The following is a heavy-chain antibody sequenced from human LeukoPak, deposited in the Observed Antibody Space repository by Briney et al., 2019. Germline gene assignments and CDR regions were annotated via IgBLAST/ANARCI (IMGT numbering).Heavy chain of an antibody. CDR1: GGSISGGDYY. D-gene: IGHD5-12*01. CDR3: ARGGSGYDFGWFDP. CDR2: IYYSGST. V-gene: IGHV4-30-4*01. Sequence: PSETLSLTCTVSGGSISGGDYYWSWIRQPPGKGLEWIGYIYYSGSTYYNPSLKSRVTISVDTSKNQFSLKLSSVTAADTAVYYCARGGSGYDFGWFDPWGQGTLVTVSS. J-gene: IGHJ5*02.